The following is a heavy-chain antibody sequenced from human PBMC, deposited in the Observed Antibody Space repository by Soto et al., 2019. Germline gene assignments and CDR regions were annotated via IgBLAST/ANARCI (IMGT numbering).Heavy chain of an antibody. Sequence: SETLSLTCAVYGGSFSGYYWSWIRQPPGKGLEWIGEINHSGSTNYNPSLKSRVAISVDTSKNQFSLKLSSVTAADTAVYYCARDFTNYDFWSGTYGMDVWAKGPRSPSP. CDR1: GGSFSGYY. CDR3: ARDFTNYDFWSGTYGMDV. CDR2: INHSGST. J-gene: IGHJ6*02. V-gene: IGHV4-34*01. D-gene: IGHD3-3*01.